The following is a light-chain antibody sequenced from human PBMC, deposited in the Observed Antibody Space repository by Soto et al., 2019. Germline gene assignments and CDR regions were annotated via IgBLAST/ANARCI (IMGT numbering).Light chain of an antibody. CDR2: DAS. CDR1: QSISSW. J-gene: IGKJ2*01. V-gene: IGKV1-5*01. Sequence: DIQMTQSPSTLSASVGDRVTITCRASQSISSWLAWYQQKPGKAPKLLIYDASSLESGVPSGFSGSGSGTEFTLTISSLQPDDFATYYCQQYNSYSPVTFGQGTKLEIK. CDR3: QQYNSYSPVT.